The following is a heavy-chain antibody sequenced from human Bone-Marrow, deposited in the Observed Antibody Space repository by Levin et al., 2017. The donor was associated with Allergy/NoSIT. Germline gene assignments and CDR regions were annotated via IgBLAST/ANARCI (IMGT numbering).Heavy chain of an antibody. V-gene: IGHV1-24*01. J-gene: IGHJ4*02. CDR2: YDPETTEI. Sequence: GESLKISCKVSGHTLSELSVHWVRQAPGNGLEWIGGYDPETTEILYAQKFQGRVSMTEDTSTDTAYMELSSLRFDDTAVYYCAADLLATLGNWGQGTVVTVSS. D-gene: IGHD3-16*01. CDR3: AADLLATLGN. CDR1: GHTLSELS.